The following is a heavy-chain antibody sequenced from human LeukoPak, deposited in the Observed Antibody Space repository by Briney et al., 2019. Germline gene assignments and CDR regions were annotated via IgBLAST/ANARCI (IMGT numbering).Heavy chain of an antibody. V-gene: IGHV4-59*01. CDR3: ARAMAGLIDY. CDR2: IYYGGST. J-gene: IGHJ4*02. CDR1: GGSISSYD. D-gene: IGHD6-19*01. Sequence: SETLSLTCTVSGGSISSYDWSWIRQPPGKGLEWVGYIYYGGSTNYNPSLKSRVTISVDTSKNQFSLKLSSVTAADTAVYYCARAMAGLIDYWGQGTLVTVSS.